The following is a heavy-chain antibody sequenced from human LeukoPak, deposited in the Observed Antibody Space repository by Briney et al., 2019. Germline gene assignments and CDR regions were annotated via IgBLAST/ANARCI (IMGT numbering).Heavy chain of an antibody. J-gene: IGHJ4*02. D-gene: IGHD3-22*01. CDR2: INHDGSSA. CDR1: GFTFSTFW. V-gene: IGHV3-74*01. Sequence: PGGSLRLSCATSGFTFSTFWMHWVRQAPGKGLVWVSRINHDGSSANYADSVKGRFTISRDNAKNTLHLQMNSLRAEDTAVYYCAKGNYYYDSSGYSGKDWGQGTLVTVSS. CDR3: AKGNYYYDSSGYSGKD.